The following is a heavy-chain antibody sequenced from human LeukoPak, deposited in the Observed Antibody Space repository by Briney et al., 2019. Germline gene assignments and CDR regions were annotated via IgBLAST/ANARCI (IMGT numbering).Heavy chain of an antibody. CDR1: GGSFSGYY. J-gene: IGHJ4*02. V-gene: IGHV4-34*01. CDR2: INHSGST. Sequence: SETLSLTCAVYGGSFSGYYWSWIRQPPGKGLEWIGEINHSGSTNYNPPLKSRVTISVDTSKNQFSLKLSSVTAADTAVYYCAGGIVGATIYFDYWGQGTLVTVSS. D-gene: IGHD1-26*01. CDR3: AGGIVGATIYFDY.